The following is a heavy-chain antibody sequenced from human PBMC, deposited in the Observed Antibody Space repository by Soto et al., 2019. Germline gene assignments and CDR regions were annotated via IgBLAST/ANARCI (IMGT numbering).Heavy chain of an antibody. CDR2: ISYDGSNK. CDR3: ARAPDLTGHFDY. J-gene: IGHJ4*02. Sequence: PGGSLRLSCAASGFTFSSYAMHWVRQAPGKGLEWVAVISYDGSNKYYAESVKGRFTISRDNSKNTLYLQMNSLRAEDTAVYYCARAPDLTGHFDYWGQGTLVTVSS. V-gene: IGHV3-30-3*01. CDR1: GFTFSSYA.